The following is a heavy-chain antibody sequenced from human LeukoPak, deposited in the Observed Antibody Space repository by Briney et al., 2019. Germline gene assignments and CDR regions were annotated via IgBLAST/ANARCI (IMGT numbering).Heavy chain of an antibody. J-gene: IGHJ4*02. CDR1: GFSFGEYA. CDR2: IRSKTYGGTP. D-gene: IGHD3-10*01. V-gene: IGHV3-49*04. Sequence: GGSLTLSCTASGFSFGEYAMSWVRQAPGKGLECVGFIRSKTYGGTPEYAASVEGRFTISRDDSKRIAYLQMNSLKTEDTAVYYCGRGGGYGSGNYNLYYFDSWGQGTLVTVSS. CDR3: GRGGGYGSGNYNLYYFDS.